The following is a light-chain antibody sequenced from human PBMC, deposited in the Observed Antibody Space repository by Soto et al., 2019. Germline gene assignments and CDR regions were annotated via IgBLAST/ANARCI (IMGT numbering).Light chain of an antibody. J-gene: IGKJ3*01. CDR1: QSVLHSSNNKND. Sequence: DIVMTQSPDSLALSLGERATINCKSSQSVLHSSNNKNDLAWIQQRPGQPPKLLIYWASTRVSGVPDRFSGSGSGTDFTLTISSLQAEDVAVYYCHQYYSTPFTFGPGTKVDIK. CDR2: WAS. CDR3: HQYYSTPFT. V-gene: IGKV4-1*01.